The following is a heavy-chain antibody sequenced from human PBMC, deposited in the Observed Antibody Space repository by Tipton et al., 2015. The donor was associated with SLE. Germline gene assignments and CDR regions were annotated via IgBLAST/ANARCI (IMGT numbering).Heavy chain of an antibody. CDR1: GGSISYYY. J-gene: IGHJ5*02. CDR2: IYTSGST. D-gene: IGHD6-13*01. CDR3: ARDPYDSTWRNGWFDP. Sequence: TLSLTCTVSGGSISYYYWGWIRQPAGKGLEWIGRIYTSGSTNYNPSLKSRVTMSVDTSKNQFSLKLTSVTATDTAGYFCARDPYDSTWRNGWFDPWGQGTLVTVSS. V-gene: IGHV4-4*07.